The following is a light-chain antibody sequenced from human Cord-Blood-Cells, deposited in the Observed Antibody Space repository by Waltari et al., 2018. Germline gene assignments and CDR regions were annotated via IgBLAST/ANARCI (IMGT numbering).Light chain of an antibody. V-gene: IGKV1-5*03. CDR2: KAS. J-gene: IGKJ2*01. Sequence: DIQMTQSPSTLSASVGDRVTITCRASQSISSWLAWYQPKPGQAPKLLIYKASSLESGVPSRFSGSGSGTEFTLTISSLQPDDFATYYCQQYNSSPYTFGQGTKLEIK. CDR3: QQYNSSPYT. CDR1: QSISSW.